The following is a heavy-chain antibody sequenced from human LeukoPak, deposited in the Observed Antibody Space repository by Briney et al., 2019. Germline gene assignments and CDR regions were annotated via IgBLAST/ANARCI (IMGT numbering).Heavy chain of an antibody. CDR3: AKEGGSSGRAGWFDP. V-gene: IGHV3-23*01. CDR2: IRGSDGTT. Sequence: PGGSLRLSCAASGFTFSTSVIHWVRQAPGKGLESVSGIRGSDGTTHYADSMNGRYTISIDNSKIALYLQMTSLRAEDTAMYYCAKEGGSSGRAGWFDPWGQGTLVTVSS. D-gene: IGHD6-19*01. CDR1: GFTFSTSV. J-gene: IGHJ5*02.